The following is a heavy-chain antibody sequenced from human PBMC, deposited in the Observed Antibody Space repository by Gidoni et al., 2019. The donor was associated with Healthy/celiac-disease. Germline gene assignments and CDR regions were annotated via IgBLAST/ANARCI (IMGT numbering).Heavy chain of an antibody. J-gene: IGHJ2*01. CDR3: ARDPDYGDPYWYFDL. D-gene: IGHD4-17*01. Sequence: QVQLQVSGPGLVQPSETLSLTCTVSGRSISSYYRSWTPPPPGKGLEWIRYIYYSGSTNYNPSLKGRVTISVDTSKNQFSLKMSSVTAADTAVYYCARDPDYGDPYWYFDLWGRGTLVTVIS. CDR1: GRSISSYY. V-gene: IGHV4-59*01. CDR2: IYYSGST.